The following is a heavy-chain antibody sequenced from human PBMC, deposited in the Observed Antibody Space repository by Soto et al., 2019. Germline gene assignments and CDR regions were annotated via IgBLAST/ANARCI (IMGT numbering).Heavy chain of an antibody. V-gene: IGHV3-33*01. CDR3: ASSTRNYYYGMDV. CDR1: GFTFINHA. Sequence: PGGSLRLSCEASGFTFINHAMHWVRQAPGKGLEWVSFIWFDGSNDDYTDSVRGRFSISRDNSRNTLYLEMNSLRAEDTAVYYCASSTRNYYYGMDVWGQGTTVTVSS. D-gene: IGHD2-2*01. J-gene: IGHJ6*02. CDR2: IWFDGSND.